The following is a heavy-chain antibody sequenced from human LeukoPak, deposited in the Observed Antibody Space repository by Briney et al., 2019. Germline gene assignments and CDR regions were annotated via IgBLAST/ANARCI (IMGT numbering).Heavy chain of an antibody. V-gene: IGHV4-34*01. Sequence: KTSETLSLTCAVYGGSFSGYYWSWIRQPPGKGLEWIGEINHSGSTNYNPSLKSRVTISVDTSKNQFSLKLSSVTAADTAVYNCARGPLRLDYWGQGTLVTVSS. CDR2: INHSGST. CDR1: GGSFSGYY. CDR3: ARGPLRLDY. D-gene: IGHD4-17*01. J-gene: IGHJ4*02.